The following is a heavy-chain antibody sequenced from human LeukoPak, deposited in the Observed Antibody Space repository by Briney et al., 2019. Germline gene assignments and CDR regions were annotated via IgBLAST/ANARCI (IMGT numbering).Heavy chain of an antibody. V-gene: IGHV1-46*01. CDR1: GYTFTSYY. CDR3: AREGRVVVVPAAILYYGMDV. Sequence: ASVKVSCKASGYTFTSYYMHWVRQAPGQGLEWMGIINPSGGSTSYAQKFQGRVTMTRDTSTSTVYMELSSLRFEDTAVYYCAREGRVVVVPAAILYYGMDVWGQGTTVTVSS. CDR2: INPSGGST. D-gene: IGHD2-2*01. J-gene: IGHJ6*02.